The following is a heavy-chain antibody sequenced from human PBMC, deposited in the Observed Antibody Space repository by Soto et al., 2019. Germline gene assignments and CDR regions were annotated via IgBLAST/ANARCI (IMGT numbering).Heavy chain of an antibody. J-gene: IGHJ6*03. CDR3: AGDQGPNYMAV. Sequence: PGGSLRLSCATSGFTFSDSFMSWSRQTPGKGLEWLSYISGRDGNIYYADSVRGRFTISRDNAKNSVYLQMNSLRAEDTAVYYCAGDQGPNYMAVWGKGTTVTVSS. CDR1: GFTFSDSF. CDR2: ISGRDGNI. V-gene: IGHV3-11*01.